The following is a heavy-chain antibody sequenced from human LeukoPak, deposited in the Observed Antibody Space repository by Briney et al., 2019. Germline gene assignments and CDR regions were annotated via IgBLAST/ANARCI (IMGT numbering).Heavy chain of an antibody. CDR3: ASHSGITIFGVEYNWFDP. V-gene: IGHV7-4-1*02. J-gene: IGHJ5*02. Sequence: ASVKVSCKASGYTFTSYAMNWVRQAPGQGLEWMGWINTNTGNPTYAQGFTGRFVFSLDTSVSTAYLQISSLKAEDTAVYYCASHSGITIFGVEYNWFDPWGQGTLVTVSS. D-gene: IGHD3-3*01. CDR1: GYTFTSYA. CDR2: INTNTGNP.